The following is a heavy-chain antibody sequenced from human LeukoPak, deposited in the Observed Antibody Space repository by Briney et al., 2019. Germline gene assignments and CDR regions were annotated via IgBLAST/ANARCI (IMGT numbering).Heavy chain of an antibody. Sequence: GGSLRLSCAASGFTFSSYAMSWVRQAPGKGLEWVSAISGSGGSTYYADSVKGRFTISRDSSKNTVYLQMNSLRPEDTALYYCAKGTRTSCTGATCYDFDYWGQGTLVTVSS. J-gene: IGHJ4*02. D-gene: IGHD2-2*01. CDR1: GFTFSSYA. CDR2: ISGSGGST. V-gene: IGHV3-23*01. CDR3: AKGTRTSCTGATCYDFDY.